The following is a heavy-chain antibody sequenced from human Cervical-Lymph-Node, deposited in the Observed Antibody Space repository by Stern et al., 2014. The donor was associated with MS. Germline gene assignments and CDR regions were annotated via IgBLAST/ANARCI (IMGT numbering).Heavy chain of an antibody. CDR3: ARTRRVSDFDY. CDR1: GGSISSYY. Sequence: QLQLQESGPGLVKPSETLSLTCTVSGGSISSYYWSWIRQPPGQGLEWIGYIYYSGSTNYNPSLKSRVTISVDTSKNQFSLKLSSVTAADTAVYYCARTRRVSDFDYWGQGTLVTVSS. V-gene: IGHV4-59*01. D-gene: IGHD3-22*01. J-gene: IGHJ4*02. CDR2: IYYSGST.